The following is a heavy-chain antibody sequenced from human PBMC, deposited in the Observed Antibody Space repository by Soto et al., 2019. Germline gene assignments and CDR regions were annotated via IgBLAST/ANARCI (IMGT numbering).Heavy chain of an antibody. CDR3: ARDKGYYYDSSGYYLDSDASDT. V-gene: IGHV3-48*03. CDR1: GFTVSGYE. Sequence: PVGSLRLSCAASGFTVSGYEMYWVRQAPGKGLEWISFISKSGSPIYYADSVKGRFTISRDSAKNSLYLQMNSLRAEDTAVYYCARDKGYYYDSSGYYLDSDASDTWGQGTMVTVSS. D-gene: IGHD3-22*01. CDR2: ISKSGSPI. J-gene: IGHJ3*02.